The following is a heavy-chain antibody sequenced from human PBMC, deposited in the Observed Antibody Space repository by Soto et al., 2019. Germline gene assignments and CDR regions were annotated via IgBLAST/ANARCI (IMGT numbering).Heavy chain of an antibody. Sequence: SETLSLTCTVSGDSISSNYWSWIRQPPGKGLEWIGYIYYSGNPTYNPSFKSRVTMSVDRSKNQFSLKLSSVTAADTAVYYCARVPDYWGQGTLVTVS. CDR1: GDSISSNY. J-gene: IGHJ4*02. CDR2: IYYSGNP. D-gene: IGHD2-2*01. CDR3: ARVPDY. V-gene: IGHV4-59*12.